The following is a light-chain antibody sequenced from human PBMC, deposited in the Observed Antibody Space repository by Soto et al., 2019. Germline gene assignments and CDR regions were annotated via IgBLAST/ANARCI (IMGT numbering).Light chain of an antibody. J-gene: IGKJ3*01. Sequence: DIQMTQSPSSLSASVGDRVTITCRASQSISNYLNWYQQKPGKAPNLLIYDASSLLSGVPSRFSGSGSGTDFTLTISSLQPEDVATYYCQQYDSLPLSFGPGTKVELK. CDR3: QQYDSLPLS. CDR1: QSISNY. CDR2: DAS. V-gene: IGKV1-39*01.